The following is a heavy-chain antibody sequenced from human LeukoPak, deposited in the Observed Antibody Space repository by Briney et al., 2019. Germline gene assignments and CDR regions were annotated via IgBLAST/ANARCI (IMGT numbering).Heavy chain of an antibody. J-gene: IGHJ3*02. Sequence: PGGSLRLSCAASGFTFSTHWMTWVRQAPGKGLGWVGFIRSKAYGGTTEYAASVKGRFTISRDDSKSIAYLQMNSLKTEDTAVYYCTRRSYYSDAFDIWGQGTMVTVSS. CDR1: GFTFSTHW. CDR3: TRRSYYSDAFDI. CDR2: IRSKAYGGTT. D-gene: IGHD3-10*01. V-gene: IGHV3-49*04.